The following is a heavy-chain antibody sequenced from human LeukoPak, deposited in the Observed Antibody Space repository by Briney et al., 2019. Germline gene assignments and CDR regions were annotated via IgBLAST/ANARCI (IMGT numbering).Heavy chain of an antibody. CDR2: ISSNGGST. D-gene: IGHD3-22*01. J-gene: IGHJ4*02. V-gene: IGHV3-64*01. CDR3: ARWRHSSGYYYDD. Sequence: GGSLRLSCAASGFTFSSYTMHWVRQAPGKGLEDVSAISSNGGSTYYANSVKGRFTISRDNSKNTLYLQMGSLRAEDMAVYYCARWRHSSGYYYDDWGQGTLVTVSS. CDR1: GFTFSSYT.